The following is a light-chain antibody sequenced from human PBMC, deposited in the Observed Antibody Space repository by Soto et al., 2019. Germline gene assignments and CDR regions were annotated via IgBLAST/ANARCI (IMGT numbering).Light chain of an antibody. CDR3: QQYYSYRLT. V-gene: IGKV1-5*01. CDR2: DAS. CDR1: QSVSNC. J-gene: IGKJ4*01. Sequence: DIQMTQSPSTLSASVLDRVTITCRASQSVSNCLAGYQQKPGKAPTLLIYDASNLESGVPSRFSGSGSGTEFTLTISSLQPDDFATYYCQQYYSYRLTFGGGTKVDI.